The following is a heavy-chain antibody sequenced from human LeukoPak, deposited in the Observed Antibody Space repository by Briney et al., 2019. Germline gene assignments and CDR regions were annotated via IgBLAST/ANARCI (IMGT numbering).Heavy chain of an antibody. Sequence: GASVKVSCKASGYTFTSYGISWVRQAPGQGLEWMGWISAYNGNTNYAQKLQGRVTMTTDTSTGTAYTELRSLRSDDTAVYYCAKGGYDILTGYDSPSDYWGQGTLVTVSS. CDR3: AKGGYDILTGYDSPSDY. J-gene: IGHJ4*02. V-gene: IGHV1-18*04. CDR1: GYTFTSYG. CDR2: ISAYNGNT. D-gene: IGHD3-9*01.